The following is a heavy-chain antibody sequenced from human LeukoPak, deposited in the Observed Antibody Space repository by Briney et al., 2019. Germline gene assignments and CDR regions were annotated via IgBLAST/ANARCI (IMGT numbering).Heavy chain of an antibody. J-gene: IGHJ4*02. CDR3: ARGPRDGYNQFDY. D-gene: IGHD5-24*01. Sequence: PSETLSLTCTVSGGSISSYYWSWIRQPPGKGLEWIGYIYYSGSTNYNPSLKSRVTILVDTSKNQFSLKLSSVTAADTAVYYCARGPRDGYNQFDYWGQGTLVTVSS. V-gene: IGHV4-59*01. CDR2: IYYSGST. CDR1: GGSISSYY.